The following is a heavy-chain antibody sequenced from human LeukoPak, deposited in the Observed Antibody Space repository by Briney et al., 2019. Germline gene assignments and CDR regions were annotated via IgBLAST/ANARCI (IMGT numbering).Heavy chain of an antibody. D-gene: IGHD6-13*01. Sequence: SETLSLTCTVSGGSISSYYWSWIRQPAGKGLEWIGRIYTSGSTNYNPSLKSRVTMSVDTSKNQFSLKLSSVTAADTAVYYCARALRDSSSWSLFDYWSQGTLVTVSS. J-gene: IGHJ4*02. CDR1: GGSISSYY. CDR3: ARALRDSSSWSLFDY. V-gene: IGHV4-4*07. CDR2: IYTSGST.